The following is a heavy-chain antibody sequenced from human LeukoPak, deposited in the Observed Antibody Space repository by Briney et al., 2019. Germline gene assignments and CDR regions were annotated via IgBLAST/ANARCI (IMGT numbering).Heavy chain of an antibody. CDR1: GGTFSSYA. V-gene: IGHV1-69*13. CDR2: IIPIFGTA. J-gene: IGHJ4*02. Sequence: ASVKVSCKASGGTFSSYAISWVRQAPGQGLEWMGGIIPIFGTANYAQKFQGRVTITADEFTSTAYMELSGLRSEDTAVYYCARGPLRDIVVVPAAIKYFDYWGQGTLVTVSS. D-gene: IGHD2-2*02. CDR3: ARGPLRDIVVVPAAIKYFDY.